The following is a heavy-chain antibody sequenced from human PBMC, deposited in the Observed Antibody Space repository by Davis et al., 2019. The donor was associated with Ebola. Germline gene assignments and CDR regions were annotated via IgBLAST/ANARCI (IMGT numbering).Heavy chain of an antibody. Sequence: PGGSLRLSCAASGFTFSDYYMSWIRQAPGKGLEWVSYISSSGSTIYYADSVKGRFTISRDNAKNSLYLQMNSLRAEDTAGYYCAGGKGAVAGRYYYYGMDVWGKGTTVTVSS. CDR1: GFTFSDYY. CDR2: ISSSGSTI. D-gene: IGHD6-19*01. CDR3: AGGKGAVAGRYYYYGMDV. V-gene: IGHV3-11*01. J-gene: IGHJ6*04.